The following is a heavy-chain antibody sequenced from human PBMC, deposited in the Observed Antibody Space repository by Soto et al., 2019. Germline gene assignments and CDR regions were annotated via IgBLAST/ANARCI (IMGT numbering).Heavy chain of an antibody. V-gene: IGHV4-61*08. D-gene: IGHD3-22*01. CDR1: GGSISSGDYY. Sequence: SETLSLTCTVSGGSISSGDYYWSWIRQHPGKGLEWIGYIYYSGSTNYNPSLKSRVTISVDTSKNQFSLKLSSVTAADTAVYYCARDYVSRGYLRTDDAFDIWGQGTMVTVSS. CDR2: IYYSGST. CDR3: ARDYVSRGYLRTDDAFDI. J-gene: IGHJ3*02.